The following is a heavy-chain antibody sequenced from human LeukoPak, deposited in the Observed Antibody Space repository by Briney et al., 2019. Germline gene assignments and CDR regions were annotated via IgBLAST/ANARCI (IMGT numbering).Heavy chain of an antibody. CDR2: INPNSGGT. Sequence: ASVKVSCKASGYTFTGYYMHWVRQAPGQGLEWMGWINPNSGGTNYAQKFQGRVTMTRDTSISTAYMELSSLRSEDTAVYYCARGVFSVRGVILHWFDPWGQGTLVTVSS. CDR3: ARGVFSVRGVILHWFDP. V-gene: IGHV1-2*02. J-gene: IGHJ5*02. D-gene: IGHD3-10*02. CDR1: GYTFTGYY.